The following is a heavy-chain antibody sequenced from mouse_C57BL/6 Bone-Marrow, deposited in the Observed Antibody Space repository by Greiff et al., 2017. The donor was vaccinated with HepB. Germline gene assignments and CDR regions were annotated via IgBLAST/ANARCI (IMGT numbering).Heavy chain of an antibody. J-gene: IGHJ2*01. Sequence: EVKLVESEGGLVQPGSSMKLSCTASGFTFSDYYMAWVRQVPEKGLEWVANINYDGSSTYYLDSLKSRFIISRDNEKNILYLQMSSLQSEDKATYYCARDLDYFDYWGQGTTLTVSS. CDR3: ARDLDYFDY. CDR2: INYDGSST. V-gene: IGHV5-16*01. CDR1: GFTFSDYY.